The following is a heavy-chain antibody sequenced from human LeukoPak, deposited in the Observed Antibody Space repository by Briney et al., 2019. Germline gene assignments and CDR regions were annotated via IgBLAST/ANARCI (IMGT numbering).Heavy chain of an antibody. D-gene: IGHD1-26*01. Sequence: SETLSLTCAVYGGSFSGYYWSWIRQPPGKGLEWIGEINHSGSTNYNLSLKSRVTISVDTSKNQFPLKLSSVTAADTAVYYCARASAKYSGSYPFDYWGQGTLVTVSS. CDR3: ARASAKYSGSYPFDY. CDR2: INHSGST. V-gene: IGHV4-34*01. J-gene: IGHJ4*02. CDR1: GGSFSGYY.